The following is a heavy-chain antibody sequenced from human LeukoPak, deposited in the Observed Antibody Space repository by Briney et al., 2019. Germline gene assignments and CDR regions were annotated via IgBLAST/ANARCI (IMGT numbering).Heavy chain of an antibody. CDR2: IYYSGST. CDR1: GGSISSSSYY. V-gene: IGHV4-39*07. CDR3: ARGTVVVTARPFDY. Sequence: SETLSLTCTVSGGSISSSSYYWGWIRQPPGKGLEWIGSIYYSGSTYYNPSLKSRVTISVDTSKNQFSLKLSSVTAADTAVYYCARGTVVVTARPFDYWGQGTLVTVSS. D-gene: IGHD2-21*02. J-gene: IGHJ4*02.